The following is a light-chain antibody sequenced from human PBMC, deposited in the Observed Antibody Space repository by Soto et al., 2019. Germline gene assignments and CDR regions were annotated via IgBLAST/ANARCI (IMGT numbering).Light chain of an antibody. J-gene: IGKJ4*01. V-gene: IGKV3-20*01. CDR1: QSVSSSY. Sequence: DIVLTQSPGTLSLSPGERATLSCRASQSVSSSYLAWYQQKPGQAPRLLIYGASIRATGIPDRFSGSGSRTDLPLISSRLEADVFEVYYCQQDGSSPFTFGGGTKVEIK. CDR3: QQDGSSPFT. CDR2: GAS.